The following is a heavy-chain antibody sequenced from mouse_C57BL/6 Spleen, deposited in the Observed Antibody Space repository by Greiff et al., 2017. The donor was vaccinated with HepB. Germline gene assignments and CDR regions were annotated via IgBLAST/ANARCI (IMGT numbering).Heavy chain of an antibody. Sequence: EVQLQQSGPELVKPGASVKIPCKASGYTFTDYNMDWVKQSHGKSLEWIGDINPNNGGTIYNQKFKGKATLTVDKSSSTAYMELRSLTSEDTAVYYCARLGGYGNYDYYPMDYWGQGTSVTVSS. CDR3: ARLGGYGNYDYYPMDY. V-gene: IGHV1-18*01. CDR2: INPNNGGT. J-gene: IGHJ4*01. D-gene: IGHD2-1*01. CDR1: GYTFTDYN.